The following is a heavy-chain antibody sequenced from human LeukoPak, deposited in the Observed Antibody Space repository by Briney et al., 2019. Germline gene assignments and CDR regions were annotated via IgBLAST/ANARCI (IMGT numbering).Heavy chain of an antibody. Sequence: PGGSLRLSCAASGFTFSSYGMHWVRQAPGKGLEGVAVISYDGSNKYYADSVKGRFTISRDNSKNTLYLQMNSLRAEDTAVYYCAKPVAGDYFDYWGQGTLVTVSS. CDR1: GFTFSSYG. CDR3: AKPVAGDYFDY. D-gene: IGHD6-19*01. J-gene: IGHJ4*02. V-gene: IGHV3-30*18. CDR2: ISYDGSNK.